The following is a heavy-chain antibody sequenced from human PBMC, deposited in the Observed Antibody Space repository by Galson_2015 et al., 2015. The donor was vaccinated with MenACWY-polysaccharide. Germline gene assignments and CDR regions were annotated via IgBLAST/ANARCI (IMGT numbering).Heavy chain of an antibody. J-gene: IGHJ3*02. CDR3: ARVKATCSGWYRDSECDAFDI. D-gene: IGHD6-19*01. CDR2: FDPEDGET. Sequence: SVKVSCKVSGYTLTELSMHWVRQAPGKGLEWMGGFDPEDGETIYAQKFQGRVTMTEDTSTDTAYMELRSLRSDDTAVYYCARVKATCSGWYRDSECDAFDIWGQGTMVTVSS. V-gene: IGHV1-24*01. CDR1: GYTLTELS.